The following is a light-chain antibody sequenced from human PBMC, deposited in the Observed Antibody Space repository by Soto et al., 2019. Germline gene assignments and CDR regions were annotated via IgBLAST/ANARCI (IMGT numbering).Light chain of an antibody. V-gene: IGKV3-20*01. Sequence: EIVLTQSPCTLSLSPGERATLSCRSSHSVSSNYLAWYQQKPGQAPRLLIYDVSSRATGIPDRFSGSGSGTDFTLTISRLEPVDFAVYYCHHYGISPTFGQGTKVEIK. CDR3: HHYGISPT. CDR1: HSVSSNY. CDR2: DVS. J-gene: IGKJ1*01.